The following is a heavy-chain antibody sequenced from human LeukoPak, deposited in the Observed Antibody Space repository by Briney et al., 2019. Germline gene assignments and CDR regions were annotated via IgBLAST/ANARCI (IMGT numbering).Heavy chain of an antibody. CDR2: IYFSGGT. D-gene: IGHD2-21*01. Sequence: PPETLCLSCTVSGGSISSSRYYWGWMRPPPRKGLEWIGSIYFSGGTYYNPPPKRRVTISVETSKKHFSLKLSSVTAAQTALYFWARQNSPLGDCYDYWGQGPRIIVTA. V-gene: IGHV4-39*01. CDR3: ARQNSPLGDCYDY. J-gene: IGHJ4*02. CDR1: GGSISSSRYY.